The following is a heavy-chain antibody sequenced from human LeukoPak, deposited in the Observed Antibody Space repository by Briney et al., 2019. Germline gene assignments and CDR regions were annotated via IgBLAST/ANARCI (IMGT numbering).Heavy chain of an antibody. J-gene: IGHJ4*02. Sequence: GGSLRLSCAASGFTFSSYWMHWVRQAPGKGLVWVSRINTDGSSTSYGDSVKGRFTISRDNAKNTLYLQMNSLRAEDTAVYYCAMGSPDEPLDYWGQGTLVTVSS. CDR3: AMGSPDEPLDY. V-gene: IGHV3-74*01. CDR2: INTDGSST. D-gene: IGHD1-26*01. CDR1: GFTFSSYW.